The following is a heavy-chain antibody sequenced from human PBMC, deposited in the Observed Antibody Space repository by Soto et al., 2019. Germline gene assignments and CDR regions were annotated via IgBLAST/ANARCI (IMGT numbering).Heavy chain of an antibody. D-gene: IGHD6-6*01. CDR1: GFTFSSYG. V-gene: IGHV3-30*18. J-gene: IGHJ6*03. Sequence: QVQLVESGGGVVQPGRSLRLSCAASGFTFSSYGMHWVRQAPGKGLEWVAVISYDGSNKYYADSVKGRFTISRDNSKNTLYLQMNSLRAEDTAVYYCVKDQGSSSPYYYYYMDVWGKGTTVTVSS. CDR3: VKDQGSSSPYYYYYMDV. CDR2: ISYDGSNK.